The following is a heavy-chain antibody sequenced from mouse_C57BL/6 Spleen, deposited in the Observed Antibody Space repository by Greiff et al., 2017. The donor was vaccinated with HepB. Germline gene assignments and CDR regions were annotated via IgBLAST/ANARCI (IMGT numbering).Heavy chain of an antibody. Sequence: VQLVESGAELVRPGASVKLSCKASGYTFTDYYINWVKQRPGQGLEWIARIYPGSGNTYYNEKFKGKATLTAEKSSSTAYMQLSSLTSEDSAVYFCARPLGSSYEGIWFAYWGQGTLVTVSA. D-gene: IGHD1-1*01. CDR1: GYTFTDYY. CDR2: IYPGSGNT. CDR3: ARPLGSSYEGIWFAY. J-gene: IGHJ3*01. V-gene: IGHV1-76*01.